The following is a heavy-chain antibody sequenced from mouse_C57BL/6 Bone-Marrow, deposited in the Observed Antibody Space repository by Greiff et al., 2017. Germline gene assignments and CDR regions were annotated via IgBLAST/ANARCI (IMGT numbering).Heavy chain of an antibody. V-gene: IGHV1-52*01. CDR1: GYTFTSYW. CDR3: AREGSNYAFAY. CDR2: IDPSDSET. J-gene: IGHJ3*01. Sequence: VQLQQPGAELVRPGSSVKLSCKASGYTFTSYWMHWVKQRPIQGLEWIGNIDPSDSETYYNQKFKDKATLTVDKSSSTAYMQLSSLTSEDSAVYYCAREGSNYAFAYWGQGTLVTVSA. D-gene: IGHD2-5*01.